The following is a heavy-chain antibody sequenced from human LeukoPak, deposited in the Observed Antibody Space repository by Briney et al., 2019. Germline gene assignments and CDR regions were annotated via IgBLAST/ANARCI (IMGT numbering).Heavy chain of an antibody. CDR2: ISSSSYI. V-gene: IGHV3-21*04. J-gene: IGHJ4*02. D-gene: IGHD3-3*01. Sequence: GGSLRLSCAASGFTFSSYSMNWVRQAPGKGLEWVSSISSSSYIYYADSVKGRFTIYRDNSKNTLYLQMNSLRAEDTGVYYCAKGDFWSGYYYWGQGTLVTVCS. CDR3: AKGDFWSGYYY. CDR1: GFTFSSYS.